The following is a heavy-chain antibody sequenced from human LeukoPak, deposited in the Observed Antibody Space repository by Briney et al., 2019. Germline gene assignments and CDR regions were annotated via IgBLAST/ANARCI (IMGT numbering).Heavy chain of an antibody. CDR1: GLTFSSYA. V-gene: IGHV3-23*01. D-gene: IGHD3-10*01. Sequence: PGGSLRLSCAASGLTFSSYAMSWVRQAPGKGLEWVSAISGSGGSTYYADSVKGRFTISRDNSKNTLYLHMNSLRAEDTAVYYCAKDTRYGSETFGAFDIWGQGTMITVSS. CDR2: ISGSGGST. CDR3: AKDTRYGSETFGAFDI. J-gene: IGHJ3*02.